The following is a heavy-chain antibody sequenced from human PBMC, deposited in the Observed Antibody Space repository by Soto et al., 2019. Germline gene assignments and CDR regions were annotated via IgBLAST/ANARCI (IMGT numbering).Heavy chain of an antibody. CDR2: INHSGST. J-gene: IGHJ6*02. V-gene: IGHV4-34*01. D-gene: IGHD1-26*01. CDR3: ARETVGATTRGHYYGMDV. Sequence: SETLSLTCAVYGGSFSGYYWSWIRQPPGKGLEWIGEINHSGSTNYNPSLKSRVTMSVDTSKNQFSLKLSSVTAADTAVYYCARETVGATTRGHYYGMDVWGQGTTVTVSS. CDR1: GGSFSGYY.